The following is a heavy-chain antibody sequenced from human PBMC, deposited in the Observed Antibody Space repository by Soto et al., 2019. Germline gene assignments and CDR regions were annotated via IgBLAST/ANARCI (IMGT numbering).Heavy chain of an antibody. Sequence: SVKVSCKASGFTFTSSAVQWVRQARGQRLEWIGWIVVGSGNTNYAQKFQERVTITRDMSTSTAYMELSSLRSEDTAVYYCAAVGTVVVTATSGFDYWGQGTLVTVSS. CDR3: AAVGTVVVTATSGFDY. V-gene: IGHV1-58*01. CDR1: GFTFTSSA. D-gene: IGHD2-21*02. J-gene: IGHJ4*02. CDR2: IVVGSGNT.